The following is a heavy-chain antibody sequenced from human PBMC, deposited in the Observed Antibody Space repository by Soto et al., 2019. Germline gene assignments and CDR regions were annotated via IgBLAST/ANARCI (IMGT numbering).Heavy chain of an antibody. CDR2: INHSGST. V-gene: IGHV4-34*01. CDR3: ARAGGWLQFYYHYGMDV. Sequence: SETLSLTCAVYGGSFSGYYWSWIRQPPGKGLEWIGEINHSGSTNYNPSLKSRVTISVDTSKNQFSLKLSSVTAADTAVYYCARAGGWLQFYYHYGMDVWGQGTTVTVSS. J-gene: IGHJ6*02. D-gene: IGHD4-4*01. CDR1: GGSFSGYY.